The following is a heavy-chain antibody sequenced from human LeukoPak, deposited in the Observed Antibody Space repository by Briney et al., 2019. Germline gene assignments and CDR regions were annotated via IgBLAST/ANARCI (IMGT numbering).Heavy chain of an antibody. CDR2: INSVGSST. D-gene: IGHD2-15*01. CDR3: AKQLGYCSDGSCYFDY. V-gene: IGHV3-74*01. CDR1: GFTFSSFW. Sequence: GGSLRLSCAASGFTFSSFWMHWVRQAPGKGLVWVSRINSVGSSTSYADSVKGRFTISRDNAKNTLYLQMNSLRAEDTAVYYCAKQLGYCSDGSCYFDYWGRGTLVTVSS. J-gene: IGHJ4*02.